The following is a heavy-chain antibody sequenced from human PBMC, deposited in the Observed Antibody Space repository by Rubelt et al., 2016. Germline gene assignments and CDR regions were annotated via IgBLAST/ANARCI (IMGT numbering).Heavy chain of an antibody. CDR3: ARDSSSSYDY. J-gene: IGHJ4*02. D-gene: IGHD6-6*01. Sequence: NWVRQAPGKGLEWVSSISYSGSYIYYADSVKGRFTISRDNAKNSLYLQMNSLRAEDTAVYYCARDSSSSYDYWGQGTLVTVSS. CDR2: ISYSGSYI. V-gene: IGHV3-21*01.